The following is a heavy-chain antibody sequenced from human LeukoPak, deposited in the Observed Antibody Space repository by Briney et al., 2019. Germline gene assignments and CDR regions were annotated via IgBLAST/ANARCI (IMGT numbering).Heavy chain of an antibody. CDR3: ARDVGTDNWFDY. CDR2: IKQDGSEK. J-gene: IGHJ4*02. CDR1: GFTFSTYW. D-gene: IGHD1-1*01. V-gene: IGHV3-7*01. Sequence: GGSLRLSCAAPGFTFSTYWMSWVRQAPGKGLEWVANIKQDGSEKYYVDSVRGRFTISRQNAKNSLYLQMNSLRAEDTAVYYCARDVGTDNWFDYWGQGTLVTVSS.